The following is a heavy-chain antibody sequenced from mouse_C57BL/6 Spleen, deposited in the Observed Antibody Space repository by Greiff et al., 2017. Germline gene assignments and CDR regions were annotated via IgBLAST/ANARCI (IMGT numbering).Heavy chain of an antibody. V-gene: IGHV5-17*01. J-gene: IGHJ1*03. CDR2: ISSGSSTI. Sequence: EVQLQQSGGGLVKPGGSLKLSCAASGFTFSDYGMHWVRQAPERGLEWVAYISSGSSTIYYADTVKGRFTISRDNAKNTLFLQMTSLRSEDTAMYYCARETKWYFDVWGTGTTVTVSS. CDR1: GFTFSDYG. CDR3: ARETKWYFDV.